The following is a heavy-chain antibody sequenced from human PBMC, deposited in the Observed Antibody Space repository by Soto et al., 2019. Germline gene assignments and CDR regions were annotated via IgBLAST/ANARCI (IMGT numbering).Heavy chain of an antibody. CDR3: ARHAAQRLAYFDY. CDR1: GYIFTSYW. J-gene: IGHJ4*02. V-gene: IGHV5-10-1*01. CDR2: IDPSDSYT. Sequence: GESLKISCKGSGYIFTSYWITWVRQMPGKGLEWMGRIDPSDSYTKYSPSFQDHVTISTDKSINTAYLQWSSLKASDTAMYYCARHAAQRLAYFDYWGQGTLVTVSS. D-gene: IGHD6-19*01.